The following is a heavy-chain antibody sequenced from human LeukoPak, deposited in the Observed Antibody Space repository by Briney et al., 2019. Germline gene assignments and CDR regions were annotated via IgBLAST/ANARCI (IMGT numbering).Heavy chain of an antibody. D-gene: IGHD5/OR15-5a*01. J-gene: IGHJ4*02. CDR3: AKEGRCLQTY. CDR2: IKEDGTET. CDR1: GFVFSSNC. Sequence: GGPLRLSCAASGFVFSSNCMSWVRLAPGKGLEWVANIKEDGTETYYVDSVKGRFTISRDNAKNSLYLQMNSLRVEDTAVYYCAKEGRCLQTYWGQGTLVTVSS. V-gene: IGHV3-7*03.